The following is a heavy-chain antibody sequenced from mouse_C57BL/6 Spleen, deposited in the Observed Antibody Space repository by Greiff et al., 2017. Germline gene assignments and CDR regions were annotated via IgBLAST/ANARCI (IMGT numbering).Heavy chain of an antibody. CDR3: ARDCPGLDAMDY. J-gene: IGHJ4*01. V-gene: IGHV1-55*01. Sequence: VQLQQPGAELVKPGASVKMSCKASGYTFTSYWITWVKQRPGQGLEWIGDIYPGSGSTNYNEKFKSKATLTIDTSSSTAYLQLSSLTCEYSAVYSCARDCPGLDAMDYWGQGTSVTVSS. CDR1: GYTFTSYW. CDR2: IYPGSGST.